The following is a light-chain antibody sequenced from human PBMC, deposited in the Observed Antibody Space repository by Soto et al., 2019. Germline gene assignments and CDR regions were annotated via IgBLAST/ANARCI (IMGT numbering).Light chain of an antibody. Sequence: QSALTQPASVSGSPGQSITISCTGTSSDVGAYNYVSWYQQHPGKAPKLMIYEVSNRPSGVSDRFSGSRSGNTASLTISGLQAEDESDYYCSSYTSSSPWVFGGGTTLTVL. CDR2: EVS. CDR1: SSDVGAYNY. V-gene: IGLV2-14*01. J-gene: IGLJ3*02. CDR3: SSYTSSSPWV.